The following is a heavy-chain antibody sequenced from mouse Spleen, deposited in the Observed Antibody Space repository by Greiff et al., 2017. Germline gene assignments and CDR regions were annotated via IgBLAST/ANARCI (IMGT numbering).Heavy chain of an antibody. J-gene: IGHJ1*01. CDR3: AREGSLGSWYFDV. V-gene: IGHV3-1*01. D-gene: IGHD4-1*01. CDR1: GYSITSGYD. Sequence: EVQLQQSGPGMVKPSQSLSLTCTVTGYSITSGYDWHWIRHFPGNKLEWMGYISYSGSTNYNPSLKSRISITHDTSKNHFFLKLNSVTTEDTATYYCAREGSLGSWYFDVWGAGTTVTVSS. CDR2: ISYSGST.